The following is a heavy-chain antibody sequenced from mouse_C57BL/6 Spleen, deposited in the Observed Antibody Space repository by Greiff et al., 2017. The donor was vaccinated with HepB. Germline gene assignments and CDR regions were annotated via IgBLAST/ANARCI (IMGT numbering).Heavy chain of an antibody. CDR2: IYPGDGDT. D-gene: IGHD1-1*01. Sequence: QVTLKESGPELVKPGASVKISCKASGYAFSSSWMNWVKQRPGKGLEWIGRIYPGDGDTNYNGKFKGKATLTADKSSSTAYMQLSSLTSEDSAVDWGGRGSTGVARAMDYWGQGTSVTVSS. J-gene: IGHJ4*01. V-gene: IGHV1-82*01. CDR3: GRGSTGVARAMDY. CDR1: GYAFSSSW.